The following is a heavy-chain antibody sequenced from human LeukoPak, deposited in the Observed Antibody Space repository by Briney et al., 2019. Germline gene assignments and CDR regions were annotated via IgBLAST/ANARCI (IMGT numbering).Heavy chain of an antibody. CDR2: IIPIFGTA. V-gene: IGHV1-69*05. CDR3: ARGDSSGSDY. J-gene: IGHJ4*02. Sequence: ASVKVSCKASGGTFSSYAISWVRQAPGQGLEWMGRIIPIFGTANYAQKFQGRVTITTDESTSTAYMELSSLRSEDTAVYSCARGDSSGSDYWGPGTLVTVSS. CDR1: GGTFSSYA. D-gene: IGHD6-19*01.